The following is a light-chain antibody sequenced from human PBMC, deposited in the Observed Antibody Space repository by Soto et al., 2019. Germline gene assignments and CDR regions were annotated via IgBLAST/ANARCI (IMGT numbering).Light chain of an antibody. CDR3: QQSYSIPYT. J-gene: IGKJ2*01. CDR2: APF. CDR1: QNIDTF. Sequence: DIQMTQSPSSLSASVGDRVTITCRASQNIDTFLNWYQQKPGKAPKLLIYAPFSLQSEVPSRFTGSGSGTDFTLTITSLQPEDCATYYCQQSYSIPYTFGQGTKLEI. V-gene: IGKV1-39*01.